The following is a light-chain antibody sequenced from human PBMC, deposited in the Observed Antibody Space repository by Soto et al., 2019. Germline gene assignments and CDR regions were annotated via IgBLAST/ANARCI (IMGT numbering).Light chain of an antibody. J-gene: IGKJ2*01. CDR2: LGS. CDR3: MQALHTAST. Sequence: DIVMTQSPLSLPVTPGEPASISCRSSQSLLHSNGYNYLDWYLQKPGQSPQLVIYLGSNRASGVLDRFSGSGSGTDFTLKISRVEAEDVGVYYCMQALHTASTFGQGTKLEIK. CDR1: QSLLHSNGYNY. V-gene: IGKV2-28*01.